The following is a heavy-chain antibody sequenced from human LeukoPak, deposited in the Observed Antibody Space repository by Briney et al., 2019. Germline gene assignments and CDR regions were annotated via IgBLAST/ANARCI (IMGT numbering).Heavy chain of an antibody. CDR2: ITGSGGST. CDR3: ARCRPDSSGSADY. D-gene: IGHD6-19*01. J-gene: IGHJ4*02. Sequence: GGSLRLSCAASGFTFSTYAMTWVRQAPGKGLEWVSSITGSGGSTYYADSVKGRFTISRDNSENAVFLQMDSLRAEDTAVYYCARCRPDSSGSADYWGQGTLVTVSP. V-gene: IGHV3-23*01. CDR1: GFTFSTYA.